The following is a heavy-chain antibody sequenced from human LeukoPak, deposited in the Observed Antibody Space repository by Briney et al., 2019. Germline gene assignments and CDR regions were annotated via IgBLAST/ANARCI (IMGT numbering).Heavy chain of an antibody. D-gene: IGHD5-18*01. CDR2: VYYSGNT. J-gene: IGHJ4*02. CDR1: GDSISSYY. CDR3: ARVGYSYGFDC. V-gene: IGHV4-59*08. Sequence: SETLSLTCTVSGDSISSYYWSWLRQTPGKGLEWIGYVYYSGNTNYNPSLKSRITISIDTSKNQFSLKLSSVTAADTAVYHCARVGYSYGFDCWGQGTLVTVSS.